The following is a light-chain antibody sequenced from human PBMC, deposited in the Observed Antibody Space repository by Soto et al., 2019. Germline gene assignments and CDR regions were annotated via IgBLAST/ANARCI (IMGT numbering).Light chain of an antibody. CDR1: HNINVY. Sequence: DIQMTQSPPSLAASVGDTVTITCRASHNINVYLNWYQQKPGKAPQLLIYGAFRLQSGVPSRFRGSGSGTEFTLSISGLQPEDSATYFCQQSFYDVTFGGGTKIEI. V-gene: IGKV1-39*01. CDR3: QQSFYDVT. J-gene: IGKJ4*01. CDR2: GAF.